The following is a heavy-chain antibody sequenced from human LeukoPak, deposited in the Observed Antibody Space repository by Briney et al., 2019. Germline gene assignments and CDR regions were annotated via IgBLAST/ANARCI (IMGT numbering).Heavy chain of an antibody. CDR2: IKQDGSEK. D-gene: IGHD3-22*01. Sequence: GGSLRLSCAASGFTFSSYWMSWVRQAPGKGLEWVANIKQDGSEKYYVDSVKGRFTISRDNSKNTLYLQVNSLRAEDTAVYYCAKPNSGSNAFDIWGQGTMVTVSS. CDR1: GFTFSSYW. J-gene: IGHJ3*02. V-gene: IGHV3-7*03. CDR3: AKPNSGSNAFDI.